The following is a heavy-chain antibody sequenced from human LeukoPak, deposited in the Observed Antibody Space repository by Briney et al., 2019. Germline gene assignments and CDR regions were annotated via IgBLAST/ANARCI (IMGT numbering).Heavy chain of an antibody. Sequence: SETLSLTCTVSGGSISSGGYYWSWLRQPPGKGLEWIGYIYHSGSTYYNPSLKSRVTISVDRSKNQFSLKLSSVTAADTAVYYCARSDDSPALGYWGQGTLVTVSS. J-gene: IGHJ4*02. V-gene: IGHV4-30-2*01. CDR2: IYHSGST. CDR1: GGSISSGGYY. D-gene: IGHD3-22*01. CDR3: ARSDDSPALGY.